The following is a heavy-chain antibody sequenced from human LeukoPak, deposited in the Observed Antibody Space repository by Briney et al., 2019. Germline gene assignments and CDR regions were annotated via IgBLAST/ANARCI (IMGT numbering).Heavy chain of an antibody. V-gene: IGHV1-18*01. CDR2: ISAYNGNT. J-gene: IGHJ4*02. D-gene: IGHD6-6*01. Sequence: ASVKVSCKASGYTFTSYGISWVRQAPGQGLEWMGWISAYNGNTNYAQKLQGRVTMTTDTSTSTAYMELRSLRSDDTAVYYCARDPSPRRLAARPVDYWGQGTLVTVSS. CDR1: GYTFTSYG. CDR3: ARDPSPRRLAARPVDY.